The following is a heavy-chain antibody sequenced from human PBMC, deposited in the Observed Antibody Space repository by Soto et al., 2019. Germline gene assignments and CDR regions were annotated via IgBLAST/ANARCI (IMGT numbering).Heavy chain of an antibody. CDR2: IWYDGSNK. J-gene: IGHJ4*02. D-gene: IGHD2-15*01. Sequence: GGSLRLSCAASGFTFSSYGMHWVRQAPGKGLEWVAVIWYDGSNKYYADSVKGRFTISRDNSKNTLYLQMNSLRAEDTAVYYCARDESGVVVAATPVLFLDYWGQGTLVTVSS. V-gene: IGHV3-33*01. CDR1: GFTFSSYG. CDR3: ARDESGVVVAATPVLFLDY.